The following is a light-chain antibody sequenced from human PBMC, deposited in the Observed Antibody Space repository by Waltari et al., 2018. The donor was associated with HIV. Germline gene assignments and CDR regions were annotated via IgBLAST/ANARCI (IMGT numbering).Light chain of an antibody. CDR2: SVS. CDR3: QQLKTYPLS. V-gene: IGKV1-9*01. CDR1: QGVSSY. Sequence: IQLTQSPSFLSASVGERLTITCRATQGVSSYLAWYQQKPGKAPNLLIYSVSILQTGVPSRFSGSGSGTEFTLTITDLQPEDFATYYCQQLKTYPLSFGGGTKVEIK. J-gene: IGKJ4*01.